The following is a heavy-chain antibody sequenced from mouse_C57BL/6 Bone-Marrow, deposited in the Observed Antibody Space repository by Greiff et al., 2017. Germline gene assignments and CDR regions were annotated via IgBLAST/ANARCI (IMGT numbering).Heavy chain of an antibody. CDR1: GYAFSSSW. CDR3: ARSHYSNYDY. D-gene: IGHD2-5*01. J-gene: IGHJ2*01. CDR2: IYPGDGDT. Sequence: QVQLQQSGPELVKPGASVKISCKASGYAFSSSWMNWVKQRPGKGLEWIGRIYPGDGDTNYNGKFKGKATLTADKSSSTAYMQLSSLTSEDSAVYCCARSHYSNYDYWGQGTTLTVSS. V-gene: IGHV1-82*01.